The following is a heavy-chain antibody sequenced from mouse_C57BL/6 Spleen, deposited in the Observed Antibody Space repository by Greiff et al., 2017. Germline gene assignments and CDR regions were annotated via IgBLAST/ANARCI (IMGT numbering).Heavy chain of an antibody. CDR2: IWTGGGT. V-gene: IGHV2-9-1*01. CDR1: GFSLTSYA. CDR3: ARRGSSGYVYAMDY. Sequence: VQLVESGPGLVAPSQSLSITCTVSGFSLTSYAISWVRQPPGKGLEWLGVIWTGGGTNYNSALKSRLSISKDNSKSQVFLKMNSLQTDDTARYYCARRGSSGYVYAMDYWGQGTSVTVSS. J-gene: IGHJ4*01. D-gene: IGHD3-2*02.